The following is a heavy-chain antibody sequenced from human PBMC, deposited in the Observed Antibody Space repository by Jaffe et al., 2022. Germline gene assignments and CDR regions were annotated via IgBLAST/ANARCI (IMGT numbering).Heavy chain of an antibody. CDR1: GGSFSGYY. CDR2: INHSGST. J-gene: IGHJ4*02. Sequence: QVQLQQWGAGLLKPSETLSLTCAVYGGSFSGYYWSWIRQPPGKGLEWIGEINHSGSTNYNPSLKSRVTISVDTSKNQFSLKLSSVTAADTAVYYCARGRPQPFDYWGQGTLVTVSS. CDR3: ARGRPQPFDY. V-gene: IGHV4-34*01.